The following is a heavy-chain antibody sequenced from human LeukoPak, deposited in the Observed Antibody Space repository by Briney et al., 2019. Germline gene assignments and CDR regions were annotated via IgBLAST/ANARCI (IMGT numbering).Heavy chain of an antibody. V-gene: IGHV1-2*02. J-gene: IGHJ4*02. CDR2: INPNSGGT. CDR3: ARVSSSNWYTPYFDC. D-gene: IGHD6-13*01. Sequence: ASVKVSCKASEYTFSTYYIYWVRQAPGQGLDWMGWINPNSGGTNYAQKFQGRVTMTRDTSISTAYMELSRLKSDDTAVYYCARVSSSNWYTPYFDCWGQGTLVTVSS. CDR1: EYTFSTYY.